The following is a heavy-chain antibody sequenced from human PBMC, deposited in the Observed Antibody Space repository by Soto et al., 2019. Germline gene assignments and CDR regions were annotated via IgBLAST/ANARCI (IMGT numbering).Heavy chain of an antibody. CDR2: ISTGGSTI. V-gene: IGHV3-48*03. J-gene: IGHJ4*02. CDR3: ARSLRFYTY. CDR1: GFTFSTYE. Sequence: GGSLRLSCAASGFTFSTYEMNWVRQAPGKGLEWVSYISTGGSTIYYADSVRGRFTISRDNAKNSLYLQMNSLRAQDTAVYYCARSLRFYTYWGQGTLVTVSS. D-gene: IGHD3-3*01.